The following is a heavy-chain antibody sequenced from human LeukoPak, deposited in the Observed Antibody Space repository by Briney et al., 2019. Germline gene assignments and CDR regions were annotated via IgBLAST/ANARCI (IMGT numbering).Heavy chain of an antibody. CDR1: GASVTSYH. D-gene: IGHD5-18*01. J-gene: IGHJ4*02. CDR3: VVTPPGF. V-gene: IGHV4-59*02. Sequence: SETLSLTCTVSGASVTSYHWSWIRQPPGKGLEWIGFMYDSGSTRYSPSLKSRVTISVDTSRNQFFLKLTSVTAADTAVYYCVVTPPGFWGQGALVTVSS. CDR2: MYDSGST.